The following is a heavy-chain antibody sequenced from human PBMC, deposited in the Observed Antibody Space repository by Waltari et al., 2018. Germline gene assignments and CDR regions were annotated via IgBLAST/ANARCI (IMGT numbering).Heavy chain of an antibody. D-gene: IGHD3-22*01. Sequence: QVQLQESGPGLVKPSGTLSLTCAVSGGSISSSNWWSWVRQPPGKGLEWIGEIYHSGSTNYKPSLKRRVTISVDKAKNQFSLKLSSGTAADTAVYYCARTYHTSGYYYYWGQGTLVTVSS. CDR2: IYHSGST. CDR3: ARTYHTSGYYYY. J-gene: IGHJ4*02. V-gene: IGHV4-4*02. CDR1: GGSISSSNW.